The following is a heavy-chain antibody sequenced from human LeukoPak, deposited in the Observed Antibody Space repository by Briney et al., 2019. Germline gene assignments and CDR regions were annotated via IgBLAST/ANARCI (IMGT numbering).Heavy chain of an antibody. D-gene: IGHD6-6*01. Sequence: PGGSLRLSCAASGFTFSSYSMNWVRQAPGKGLEYISYISSSGDTVSYADSVKGRFTISRDNAKNTLYLQMNSLRAEDTAVYYCAKVLRLESPRAPIIAARNAFDYWGQGTLVTVSS. J-gene: IGHJ4*02. CDR2: ISSSGDTV. CDR3: AKVLRLESPRAPIIAARNAFDY. V-gene: IGHV3-48*04. CDR1: GFTFSSYS.